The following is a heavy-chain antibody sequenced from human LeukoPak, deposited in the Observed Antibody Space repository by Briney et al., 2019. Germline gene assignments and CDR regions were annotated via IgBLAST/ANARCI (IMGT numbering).Heavy chain of an antibody. CDR3: ARRLLGYCSGGSCYSGYFQH. J-gene: IGHJ1*01. CDR1: GGSISSYY. D-gene: IGHD2-15*01. V-gene: IGHV4-59*01. Sequence: SETLSLTCTVSGGSISSYYWSWIRQPPGKGLEWIGYIYYSGSTNYNPSLKSRVTISVDTSKNQFSLKLTSVTAADTAVYFCARRLLGYCSGGSCYSGYFQHWGQGTLVTVSS. CDR2: IYYSGST.